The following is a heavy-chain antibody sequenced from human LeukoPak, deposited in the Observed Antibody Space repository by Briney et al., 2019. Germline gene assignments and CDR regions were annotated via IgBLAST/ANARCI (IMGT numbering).Heavy chain of an antibody. CDR3: ARHGEYDRDAFDI. J-gene: IGHJ3*02. D-gene: IGHD3-22*01. CDR1: GGSISSSSYY. CDR2: IYTSGST. Sequence: PSETLSLTCTVSGGSISSSSYYWGWIRQPPGKGLEWIGYIYTSGSTNYNPSLKSRVTISVDTSKNQFSLKLSSVTAADTAVYYCARHGEYDRDAFDIRGQGTMVTVSS. V-gene: IGHV4-61*05.